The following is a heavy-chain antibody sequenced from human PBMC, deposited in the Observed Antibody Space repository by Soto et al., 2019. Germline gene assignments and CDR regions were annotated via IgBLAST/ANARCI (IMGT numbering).Heavy chain of an antibody. D-gene: IGHD5-12*01. CDR2: ISFVGGT. CDR1: GFTFSSPA. CDR3: ANSQSRSGYDGRILDY. V-gene: IGHV3-23*01. J-gene: IGHJ4*02. Sequence: EVPLLESGGGLVQPGGSLRLPGVASGFTFSSPAMSWVRQAPGRGLEGVSGISFVGGTYYADSVKGRFTISRDNSKNTLYLQMNSLRAEDTAVYYCANSQSRSGYDGRILDYWGQGTLVTVSS.